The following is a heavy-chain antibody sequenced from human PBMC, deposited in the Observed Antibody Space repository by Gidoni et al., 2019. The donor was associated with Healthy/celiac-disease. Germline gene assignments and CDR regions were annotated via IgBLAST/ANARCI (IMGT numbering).Heavy chain of an antibody. D-gene: IGHD2-8*02. J-gene: IGHJ5*02. CDR3: ARFRSRGVVYASWFDP. CDR1: GGSFSGYY. Sequence: QVQLQQWGAGLLKPSETLSLTCAVYGGSFSGYYWSWSRQPPGKGLEWIGEINHSGSTNYNPPLKSRVTISVDTSKNQFSLKLSSVTAADTAVYYCARFRSRGVVYASWFDPWGQGTLVTVSS. V-gene: IGHV4-34*01. CDR2: INHSGST.